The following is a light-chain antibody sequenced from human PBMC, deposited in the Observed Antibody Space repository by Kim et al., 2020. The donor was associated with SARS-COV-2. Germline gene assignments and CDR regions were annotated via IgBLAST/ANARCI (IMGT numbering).Light chain of an antibody. V-gene: IGLV3-19*01. J-gene: IGLJ2*01. CDR1: SLRSYY. Sequence: VALGQTVRIKCQGDSLRSYYATWYQQKPGQAPIVVIYGKNNRPSGIPDRFSGSSSGDTASLTITGTQAGDEADYYCNSRGSNDNVLFGGGTQLTVL. CDR2: GKN. CDR3: NSRGSNDNVL.